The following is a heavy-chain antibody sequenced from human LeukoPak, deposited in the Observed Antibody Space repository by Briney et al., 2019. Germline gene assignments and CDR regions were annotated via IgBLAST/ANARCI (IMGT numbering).Heavy chain of an antibody. J-gene: IGHJ4*02. CDR3: ARESDILTGYPPPFDY. Sequence: GGSLRLSCAASGFTFSSYAMHWVRQAPGKGLEYVSAISSNGGSTYYANSVKGRFTISRDNSKNTLYLQMGSLRAEDMAVYYCARESDILTGYPPPFDYWGQGTLVTVSS. CDR2: ISSNGGST. CDR1: GFTFSSYA. V-gene: IGHV3-64*01. D-gene: IGHD3-9*01.